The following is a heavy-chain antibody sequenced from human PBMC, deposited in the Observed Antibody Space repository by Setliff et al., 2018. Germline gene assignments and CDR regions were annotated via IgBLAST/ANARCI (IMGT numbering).Heavy chain of an antibody. CDR3: ARDLGHGGDSDY. CDR1: GYSISSGYI. Sequence: SETLSLTCTVSGYSISSGYIWGWIRQPPGKGLEWVGNIGHTGSINYYPSLKSRLTITRYTSKNQVSLKLNSVTATDTAVYYCARDLGHGGDSDYWGQGILVTVTS. D-gene: IGHD2-21*02. J-gene: IGHJ4*02. CDR2: IGHTGSI. V-gene: IGHV4-38-2*02.